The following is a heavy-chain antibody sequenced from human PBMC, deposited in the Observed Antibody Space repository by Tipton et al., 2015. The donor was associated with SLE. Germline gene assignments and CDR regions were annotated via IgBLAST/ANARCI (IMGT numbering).Heavy chain of an antibody. CDR1: GFTFSSYS. D-gene: IGHD3-22*01. CDR3: VREVVVTDAFDI. Sequence: LRLSCAASGFTFSSYSMNWVRQAPGKGLEWIGEINHSGSTNYNPSLKSRVTISVDTSKNQFSLKLSSVTAADTAVYYCVREVVVTDAFDIWGQGTMVTVSS. CDR2: INHSGST. V-gene: IGHV4-34*01. J-gene: IGHJ3*02.